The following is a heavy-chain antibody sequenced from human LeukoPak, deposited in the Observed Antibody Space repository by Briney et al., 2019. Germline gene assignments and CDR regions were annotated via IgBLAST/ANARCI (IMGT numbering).Heavy chain of an antibody. CDR1: GYTFTSHG. Sequence: ASVKVSCKASGYTFTSHGTSWVRQAPGQGLEWMGWISIYNDDTNYAQKFQGRVTMTTNTSTSTVYMELRSLRSDDTAVYYCARDLGSLSKYRNGPGDYWGQGTLVTVSS. CDR3: ARDLGSLSKYRNGPGDY. CDR2: ISIYNDDT. J-gene: IGHJ4*02. D-gene: IGHD2/OR15-2a*01. V-gene: IGHV1-18*01.